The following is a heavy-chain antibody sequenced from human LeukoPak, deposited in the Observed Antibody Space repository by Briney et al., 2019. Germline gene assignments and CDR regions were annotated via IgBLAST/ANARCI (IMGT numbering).Heavy chain of an antibody. D-gene: IGHD2-2*01. Sequence: TSVKVSCTASGYTFTDYYLHWVRQAPGQGFEWMGWITPNSGDTNYAQKLQGRVTMTRDTSNSTAHMEMSRLRSDDTAVYYCARANFLYCSSTTCLFDYWGQGTLVTVSS. CDR2: ITPNSGDT. J-gene: IGHJ4*02. V-gene: IGHV1-2*02. CDR3: ARANFLYCSSTTCLFDY. CDR1: GYTFTDYY.